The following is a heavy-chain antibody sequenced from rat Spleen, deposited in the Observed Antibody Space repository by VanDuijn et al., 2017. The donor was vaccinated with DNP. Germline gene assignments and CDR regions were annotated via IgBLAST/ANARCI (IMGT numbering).Heavy chain of an antibody. Sequence: EVQLVESGGGLVQPGRSLKLSCAASGFTFNYFWMTWVRQVPGKGLEWVASITNSHSTDYIDSVKGRFAISRDNAKNTLYLRMNSLRSEDTATYYCARYSLIKRVWDYWGQGVTVTVSS. D-gene: IGHD4-1*01. CDR1: GFTFNYFW. CDR2: ITNSHST. CDR3: ARYSLIKRVWDY. V-gene: IGHV5-31*01. J-gene: IGHJ2*01.